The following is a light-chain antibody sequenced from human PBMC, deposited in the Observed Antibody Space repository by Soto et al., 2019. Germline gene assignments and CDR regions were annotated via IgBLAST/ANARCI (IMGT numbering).Light chain of an antibody. CDR1: QSFSGH. J-gene: IGKJ1*01. V-gene: IGKV3-11*01. CDR2: DAS. Sequence: EIVLTQSPDTLSLSPGERATLSCRASQSFSGHLAWYQQKPGQAPRLLIYDASKRATGIPARFSGSGFGTDYTLTIISLEPEDFAVYYCQQRSKWRTFGRGTKVDIK. CDR3: QQRSKWRT.